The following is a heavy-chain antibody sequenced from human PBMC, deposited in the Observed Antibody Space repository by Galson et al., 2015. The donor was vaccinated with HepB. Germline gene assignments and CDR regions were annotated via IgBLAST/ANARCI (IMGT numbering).Heavy chain of an antibody. J-gene: IGHJ4*02. V-gene: IGHV3-30-3*01. Sequence: SLRLSCAASGFAFSDYAMHWVRQAPGKGLEWVAIISYDGDNKYYADSVKGRFTTSRDNSKNTLFLQMNSLRDEDTAVYYCAREYYEFWSGYFPLSYYWGQGTLVTVSS. CDR3: AREYYEFWSGYFPLSYY. D-gene: IGHD3-3*01. CDR2: ISYDGDNK. CDR1: GFAFSDYA.